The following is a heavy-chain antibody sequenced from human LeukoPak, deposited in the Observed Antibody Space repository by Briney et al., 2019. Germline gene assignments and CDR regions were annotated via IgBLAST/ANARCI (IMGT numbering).Heavy chain of an antibody. V-gene: IGHV3-53*01. CDR1: GFTLSVNY. J-gene: IGHJ4*02. CDR3: ARGERDYYGSGSDYYPGDY. Sequence: TGGSLRLSCAASGFTLSVNYMTWVRQAPGKGLEWVSAIYANGSTNYPASVEGRLTISTDNTTSSLYLQMINLLAEDTAVYYCARGERDYYGSGSDYYPGDYWGQGTLVTVSS. D-gene: IGHD3-10*01. CDR2: IYANGST.